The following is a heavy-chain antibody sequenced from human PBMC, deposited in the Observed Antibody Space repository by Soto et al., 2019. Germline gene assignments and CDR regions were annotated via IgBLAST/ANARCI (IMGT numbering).Heavy chain of an antibody. CDR1: GFSLSTSGVG. J-gene: IGHJ4*02. CDR2: IYWDDDK. CDR3: AHSSIAARPGIAVAGPFFDY. D-gene: IGHD6-19*01. Sequence: SGPTLVNPTQTLTLTCTFCGFSLSTSGVGVGWIRQPPGKALEWLALIYWDDDKRYSPSLKSRLTITKDTSKNQVVLTMTNMDPVDTATYYCAHSSIAARPGIAVAGPFFDYWGQGTQVTVSS. V-gene: IGHV2-5*02.